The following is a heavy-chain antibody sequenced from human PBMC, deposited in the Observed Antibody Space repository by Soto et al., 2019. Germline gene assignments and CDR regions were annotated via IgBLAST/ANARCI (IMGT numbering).Heavy chain of an antibody. CDR2: INGSGGSGRG. Sequence: PGGSLRLSCVGSGFSFRKYAMNWVRQAPGKGLEWVSGINGSGGSGRGFYADPVKGRFTISRDNSKNTLYLEMNSLRAEDTAVYYCAKDLDDYSSAIDFWGQGTLVTVSS. CDR3: AKDLDDYSSAIDF. CDR1: GFSFRKYA. D-gene: IGHD4-4*01. J-gene: IGHJ4*02. V-gene: IGHV3-23*01.